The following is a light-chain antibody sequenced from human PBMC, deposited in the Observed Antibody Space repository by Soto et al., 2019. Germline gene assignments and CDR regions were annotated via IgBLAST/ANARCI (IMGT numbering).Light chain of an antibody. CDR1: SGHSSYA. CDR3: QTWGTGIVL. J-gene: IGLJ2*01. Sequence: QSVLTQSPSASASLGASVKLTCTLSSGHSSYAIAWHQQQPEKGPRYLMKLNSDGGHNKGDGIPDRFSGSSSGAERYLTISSLQSEDEADYYCQTWGTGIVLFGGGTKLTVL. CDR2: LNSDGGH. V-gene: IGLV4-69*01.